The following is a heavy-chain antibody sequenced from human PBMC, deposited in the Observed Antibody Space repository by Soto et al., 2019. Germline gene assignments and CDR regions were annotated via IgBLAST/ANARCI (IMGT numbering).Heavy chain of an antibody. D-gene: IGHD4-4*01. J-gene: IGHJ4*02. V-gene: IGHV1-46*01. CDR2: INPDGGWT. CDR1: GYTFTNYF. Sequence: ASVKVSCKAFGYTFTNYFMHWVRQAPGQGLEWMATINPDGGWTRYGQSYQGRLTLTRDAAANTVYMDLNSLTSHDAAVYYCARAAYSGPDYWGQGTLVTVSS. CDR3: ARAAYSGPDY.